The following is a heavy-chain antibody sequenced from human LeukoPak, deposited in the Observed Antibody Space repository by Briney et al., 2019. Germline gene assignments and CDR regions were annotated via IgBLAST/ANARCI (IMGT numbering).Heavy chain of an antibody. CDR2: IKQDGSEK. J-gene: IGHJ4*02. Sequence: PGGSLRLSCAASGFTFSSYWMSWVRQAPGKGLEWVANIKQDGSEKYYVDSVKGRFTISRDNAKNSLYLQMNSLRAEDTAVYYCAVTWIQLWFPFDYWGQGTLVTVSS. D-gene: IGHD5-18*01. CDR3: AVTWIQLWFPFDY. V-gene: IGHV3-7*01. CDR1: GFTFSSYW.